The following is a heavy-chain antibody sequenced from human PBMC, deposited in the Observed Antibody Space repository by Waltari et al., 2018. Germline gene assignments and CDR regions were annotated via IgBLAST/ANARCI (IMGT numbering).Heavy chain of an antibody. CDR2: INQDGSQK. CDR3: AGWIHIALEY. V-gene: IGHV3-7*01. D-gene: IGHD5-18*01. CDR1: GFTFSSYW. J-gene: IGHJ4*02. Sequence: EVKLAESGGGLVQPGGSLRLYCAASGFTFSSYWMSWVRQAPGKGLEWVANINQDGSQKYYVDSVKGRFTISRDNAKNSLYLQMNSLRAEDTAVYYCAGWIHIALEYWGQGTLVTVSS.